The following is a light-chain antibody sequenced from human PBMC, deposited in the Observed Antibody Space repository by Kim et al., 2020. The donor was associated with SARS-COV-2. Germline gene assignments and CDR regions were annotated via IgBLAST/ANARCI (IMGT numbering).Light chain of an antibody. CDR3: QQYYSTPWT. J-gene: IGKJ1*01. CDR2: WAS. V-gene: IGKV4-1*01. CDR1: QSVLYSSNNKNY. Sequence: DIVMTQSPDSLAVSLGERATINCKSSQSVLYSSNNKNYLAWYQQKPEQPPKLLIYWASTRESVVPDRFSGSGSGKDFTLTISSLQAEDVADYYCQQYYSTPWTLGQGTKVDIK.